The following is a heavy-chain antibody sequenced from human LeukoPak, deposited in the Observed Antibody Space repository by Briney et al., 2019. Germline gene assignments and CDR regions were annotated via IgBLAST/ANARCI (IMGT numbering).Heavy chain of an antibody. CDR3: ARDRPVYSSSWYDPWFDP. D-gene: IGHD6-13*01. J-gene: IGHJ5*02. V-gene: IGHV3-21*01. Sequence: PGGSLRLSCAASGFTFSSYSMNWVRQAPGKGLEWVSSISSSSSYIYYADSVKGRFTISRDNAKNSLYLQMNSLRAEDTAVYYCARDRPVYSSSWYDPWFDPWGQGTLVTVSS. CDR2: ISSSSSYI. CDR1: GFTFSSYS.